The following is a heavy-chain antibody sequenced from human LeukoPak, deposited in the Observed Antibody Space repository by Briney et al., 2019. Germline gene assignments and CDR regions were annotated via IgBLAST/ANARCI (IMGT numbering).Heavy chain of an antibody. J-gene: IGHJ4*02. D-gene: IGHD2-21*02. Sequence: ASVKVSCKASGYTFTGYYMHWVRQAPGQGLEWMGRINPNSGGTNYAQKFQGRVTMTRDTSNSTAYMELSRLRSDDTAVYYCANCGGDCYSTFDYWGQGTLVTVSS. CDR2: INPNSGGT. CDR3: ANCGGDCYSTFDY. V-gene: IGHV1-2*06. CDR1: GYTFTGYY.